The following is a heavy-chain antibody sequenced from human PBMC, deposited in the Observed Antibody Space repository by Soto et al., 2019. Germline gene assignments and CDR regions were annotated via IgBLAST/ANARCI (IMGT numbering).Heavy chain of an antibody. CDR3: ARASVPAAIWGYINYAYYYGMDV. D-gene: IGHD2-2*02. Sequence: AETLSLTCTVSGGSISSYYWSCIRQPPGKGLEWIGYIYYSGSTNYNPSLKSRVTISVDTSKNQFSLKLSSVTAADTAVYYCARASVPAAIWGYINYAYYYGMDVWGQGTTVTV. V-gene: IGHV4-59*01. CDR1: GGSISSYY. CDR2: IYYSGST. J-gene: IGHJ6*02.